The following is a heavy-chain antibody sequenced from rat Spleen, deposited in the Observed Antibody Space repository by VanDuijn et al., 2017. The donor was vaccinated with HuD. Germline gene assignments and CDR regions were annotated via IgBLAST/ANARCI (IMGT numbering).Heavy chain of an antibody. CDR2: INGAGST. V-gene: IGHV3-3*01. Sequence: EVQLQESGPGLVKPSQSLSLTCSVTGYSITSNYWGWIRKFPGNKLEWMGYINGAGSTNYNPSLKSRISITRDISKNQFFLQVNSVTTEDTATYYCARWDYYSPRWYFDFWGPGTMVTVSS. CDR1: GYSITSNY. J-gene: IGHJ1*01. CDR3: ARWDYYSPRWYFDF. D-gene: IGHD1-1*01.